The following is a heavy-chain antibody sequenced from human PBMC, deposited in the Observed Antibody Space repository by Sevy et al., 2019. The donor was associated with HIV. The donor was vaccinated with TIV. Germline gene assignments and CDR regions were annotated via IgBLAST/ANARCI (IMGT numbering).Heavy chain of an antibody. D-gene: IGHD7-27*01. J-gene: IGHJ6*02. CDR1: GFTFSSYW. V-gene: IGHV3-7*01. CDR2: IKQDGSEK. CDR3: ARAKIANWDPLTRDYYYYGMDV. Sequence: GESLKISCAASGFTFSSYWMSWVRQAPGKGLEWVANIKQDGSEKYYVDSVKGRFTVSRDNAKNSLYLQMNSLRAEDTAVYYCARAKIANWDPLTRDYYYYGMDVWGQGTTVTVSS.